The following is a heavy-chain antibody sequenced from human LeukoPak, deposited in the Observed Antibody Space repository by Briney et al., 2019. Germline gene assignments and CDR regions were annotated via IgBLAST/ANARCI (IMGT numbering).Heavy chain of an antibody. V-gene: IGHV3-30-3*01. CDR3: ARGQRLRYFDWLSPIDY. CDR2: ISYDGSNK. Sequence: PGGSLRLSCAASGFSFSDAWMNWVRQAPGKGLEWVAVISYDGSNKYYADSVKGRFTISRDNSKNTLYLQMNSLRAEDTAVYYCARGQRLRYFDWLSPIDYWGQGTLVTVSS. CDR1: GFSFSDAW. D-gene: IGHD3-9*01. J-gene: IGHJ4*02.